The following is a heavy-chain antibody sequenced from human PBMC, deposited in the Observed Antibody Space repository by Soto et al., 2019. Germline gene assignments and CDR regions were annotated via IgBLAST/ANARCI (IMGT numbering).Heavy chain of an antibody. D-gene: IGHD2-2*01. CDR3: ARDEYQLLSSVSWFDS. CDR1: GGSISDDSY. Sequence: SETLSLTCTVSGGSISDDSYWGWILQTPGKGLEWIGYIYHTGNTHYNPSLRSRVSISVDKSKSQFSLKLISVTAADTAVYFCARDEYQLLSSVSWFDSWGQGTLVTVSS. V-gene: IGHV4-30-4*01. J-gene: IGHJ5*01. CDR2: IYHTGNT.